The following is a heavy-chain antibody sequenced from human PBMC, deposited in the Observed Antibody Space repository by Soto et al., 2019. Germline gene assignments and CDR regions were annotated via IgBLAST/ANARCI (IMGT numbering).Heavy chain of an antibody. D-gene: IGHD2-21*02. CDR1: GFIFGRFG. V-gene: IGHV3-33*01. Sequence: QVQLVESGGGVVQPGRSLKLSCAASGFIFGRFGMHWVRQPPGKGLEWVAVIWNDGSNKLYADSVQGRFTISRDNSKNKAYLEIDSLTAEDTAVYYCAGYQESGFGDSVPAGFDYWGQGTLVTVSS. CDR3: AGYQESGFGDSVPAGFDY. J-gene: IGHJ4*02. CDR2: IWNDGSNK.